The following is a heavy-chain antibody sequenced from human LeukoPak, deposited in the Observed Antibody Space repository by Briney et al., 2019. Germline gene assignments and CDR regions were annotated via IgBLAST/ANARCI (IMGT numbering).Heavy chain of an antibody. Sequence: GASLRLSCAASGFTFSSYAMSWVRQAPGKGLEWVSAISGSGGSTYYADSVKGRFTISRDNSKNTLYLQMNSLRAEDTAVYYCAKGSRFLEWLSSEPYYYYGMDVWGQGTTVTVSS. CDR2: ISGSGGST. CDR1: GFTFSSYA. CDR3: AKGSRFLEWLSSEPYYYYGMDV. D-gene: IGHD3-3*01. J-gene: IGHJ6*02. V-gene: IGHV3-23*01.